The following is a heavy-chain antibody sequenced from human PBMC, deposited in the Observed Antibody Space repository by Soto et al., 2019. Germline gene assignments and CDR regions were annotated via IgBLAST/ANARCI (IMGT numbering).Heavy chain of an antibody. CDR3: ASGLGISSGYYLNY. V-gene: IGHV4-31*03. D-gene: IGHD3-22*01. CDR2: IYNSGNT. CDR1: GGSINSGAYY. Sequence: SETLSLTCTVSGGSINSGAYYWSWIRLRPGRGLEWIGYIYNSGNTYYSPSLKTRVTISVDTSKNQFSLKLRSVTAADTAVYHCASGLGISSGYYLNYWGQGTLVTVSS. J-gene: IGHJ4*02.